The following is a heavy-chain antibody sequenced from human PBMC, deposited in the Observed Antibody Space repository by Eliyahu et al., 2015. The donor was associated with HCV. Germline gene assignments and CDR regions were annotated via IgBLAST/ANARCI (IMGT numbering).Heavy chain of an antibody. CDR3: ASGGGGIAVAGTGGWFDP. D-gene: IGHD6-19*01. J-gene: IGHJ5*02. Sequence: QVQLQESGPGLVKPSXTLSLTXXVSGCSIXTYXWSWIRQPPGKGLEWVGDIHYSXSTNSNPPLKSRVTISLDTSKNQFSLKLTYVTAADTAVYYCASGGGGIAVAGTGGWFDPWGQGTLVTVSS. V-gene: IGHV4-59*01. CDR1: GCSIXTYX. CDR2: IHYSXST.